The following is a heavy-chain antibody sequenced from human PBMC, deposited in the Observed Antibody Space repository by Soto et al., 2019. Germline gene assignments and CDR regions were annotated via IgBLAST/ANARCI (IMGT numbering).Heavy chain of an antibody. CDR2: INSDGSHP. Sequence: SGFTFSSYWMHWVRQVPGKGLVWVSHINSDGSHPDYADSVKGRFTISRDNAKNTLYLQMNNLRAEDTAVYYCARGGDPDYWGQGTLVTVSS. CDR3: ARGGDPDY. V-gene: IGHV3-74*01. CDR1: GFTFSSYW. D-gene: IGHD2-21*02. J-gene: IGHJ4*02.